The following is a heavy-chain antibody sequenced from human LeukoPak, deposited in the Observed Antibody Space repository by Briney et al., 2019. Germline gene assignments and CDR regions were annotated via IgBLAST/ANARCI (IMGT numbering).Heavy chain of an antibody. D-gene: IGHD5-12*01. Sequence: PGGSLRLSCAASGFTFSSYWMHWVRQAPGKGLVWVSRINTDGSSTSYADSVKGRFTISRDNAKNTLYLQMNSLRAEDTAVYYCAKFLSGYLRSDIDWGQGTLVTVSS. J-gene: IGHJ4*02. CDR3: AKFLSGYLRSDID. CDR2: INTDGSST. V-gene: IGHV3-74*01. CDR1: GFTFSSYW.